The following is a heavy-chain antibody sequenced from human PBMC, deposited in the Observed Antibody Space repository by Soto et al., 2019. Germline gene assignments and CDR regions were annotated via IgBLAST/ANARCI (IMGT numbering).Heavy chain of an antibody. Sequence: QVQLVDSGGGVVQPGGSLRLSCAASGFTFSSYGMHWVRQAPGKGREWVAIMSSDGSNKYYADSVKGRFTISRDNSKNTLYLQMNSLRAEDTAVYYCAKTGYCSGGSCYVASFDYWGQGSMVTVSS. D-gene: IGHD2-15*01. CDR3: AKTGYCSGGSCYVASFDY. V-gene: IGHV3-30*18. CDR1: GFTFSSYG. J-gene: IGHJ4*02. CDR2: MSSDGSNK.